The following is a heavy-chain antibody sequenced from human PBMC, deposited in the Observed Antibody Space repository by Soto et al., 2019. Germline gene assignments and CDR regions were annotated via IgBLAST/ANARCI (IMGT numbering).Heavy chain of an antibody. V-gene: IGHV4-34*01. CDR3: ARGRRRAYYGSGGYYGMDV. D-gene: IGHD3-10*01. Sequence: SVTLSVNRAINSAAFGGYYWSWIPQPPRKGLEWIGEINHSGSTNYNPSLKSRVTISVDTSKNQFSLKLSSVTAADTAVYYCARGRRRAYYGSGGYYGMDVWGQGTTVT. CDR1: SAAFGGYY. J-gene: IGHJ6*02. CDR2: INHSGST.